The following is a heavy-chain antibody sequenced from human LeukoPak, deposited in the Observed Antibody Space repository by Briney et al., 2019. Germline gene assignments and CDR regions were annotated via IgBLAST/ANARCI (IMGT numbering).Heavy chain of an antibody. CDR1: GFTFSSYA. CDR3: AKRDSGSGTSLYYFDY. V-gene: IGHV3-23*01. D-gene: IGHD3-10*01. Sequence: AWGSLRLSCAASGFTFSSYAMSWVRQAPGKGLEWVSLIGNSGGSAFYADSVKGRFTISRDNSKNTLYLQMSSLRVEDTAVYYCAKRDSGSGTSLYYFDYWGQGTLVTVSS. CDR2: IGNSGGSA. J-gene: IGHJ4*02.